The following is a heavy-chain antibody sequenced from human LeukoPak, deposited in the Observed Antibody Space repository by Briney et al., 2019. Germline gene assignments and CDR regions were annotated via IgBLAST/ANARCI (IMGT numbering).Heavy chain of an antibody. CDR1: GFTFSSYG. CDR3: AGRDGLRFLEWFAGYYYMDV. V-gene: IGHV3-30*02. J-gene: IGHJ6*03. Sequence: PGGSLRLSCAASGFTFSSYGMHWVRQAPGKGLEWVAFIRYDGSNKYYADSVKGRFTISRDNSKNTLYLQMNSLRAEDTAVYYCAGRDGLRFLEWFAGYYYMDVWGKGTTVTVSS. D-gene: IGHD3-3*01. CDR2: IRYDGSNK.